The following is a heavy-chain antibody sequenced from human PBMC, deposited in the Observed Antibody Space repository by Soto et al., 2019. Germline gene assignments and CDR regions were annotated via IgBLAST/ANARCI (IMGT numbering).Heavy chain of an antibody. Sequence: EVQLVESGGGFVQPGGSLRLSCAASGFTFRNYELNWVRKGPGKGLEWDSYISSSGITTYYADFAAGRFTISRDNATESLNLHLNSLRVEDTAVYYCARYGTRADWWGLGTQVNVSS. V-gene: IGHV3-48*03. CDR2: ISSSGITT. CDR1: GFTFRNYE. D-gene: IGHD1-1*01. J-gene: IGHJ4*02. CDR3: ARYGTRADW.